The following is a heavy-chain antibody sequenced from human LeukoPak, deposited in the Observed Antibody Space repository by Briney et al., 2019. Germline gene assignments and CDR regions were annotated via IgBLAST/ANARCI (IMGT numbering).Heavy chain of an antibody. Sequence: PGGSLRLSCAASGFTFSGSAMHWVRQASGKGLEWVGRIRSKANSYATAYAASVKGRFTIPRDDSKNTAYLQMNSLRTEDTAVYYCTRREYCSSTSCLFDYWGQGTLVTVSS. CDR1: GFTFSGSA. CDR3: TRREYCSSTSCLFDY. D-gene: IGHD2-2*01. J-gene: IGHJ4*02. V-gene: IGHV3-73*01. CDR2: IRSKANSYAT.